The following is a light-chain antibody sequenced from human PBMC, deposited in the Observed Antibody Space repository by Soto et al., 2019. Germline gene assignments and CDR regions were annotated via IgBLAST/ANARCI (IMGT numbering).Light chain of an antibody. J-gene: IGKJ4*01. CDR2: AAS. V-gene: IGKV1-39*01. CDR3: QQRSNWPPLT. Sequence: DIQMTQSPSSLSASVGDRVTITCRASQSISSYLNWYQQKPGKAPKLLIYAASSLQSGVPSRFSGSGSGTDFTLTISSLEPEDFAVYYCQQRSNWPPLTFGGGTKVDI. CDR1: QSISSY.